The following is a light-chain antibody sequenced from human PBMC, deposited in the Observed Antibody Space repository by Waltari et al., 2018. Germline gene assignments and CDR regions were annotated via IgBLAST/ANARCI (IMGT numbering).Light chain of an antibody. CDR3: CSYAGIGVNWV. CDR1: TSDVGSYNL. V-gene: IGLV2-23*01. CDR2: EGT. J-gene: IGLJ3*02. Sequence: QSALTQPAPVSGSTGQSITIPCIGRTSDVGSYNLVPWYQQHPGKSPNLVINEGTQPPSGVPTRFSGSKSGNTASLTISGLQAEDEADYYCCSYAGIGVNWVFGGGTELTVL.